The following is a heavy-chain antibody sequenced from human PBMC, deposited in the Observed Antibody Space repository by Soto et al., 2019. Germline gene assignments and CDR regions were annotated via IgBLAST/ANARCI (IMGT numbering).Heavy chain of an antibody. J-gene: IGHJ6*02. D-gene: IGHD2-2*01. CDR2: FDFEDGET. V-gene: IGHV1-24*01. Sequence: QVQLVQSGAEVKKPGASVKVSCKVSGHTLTELSMHWVRQAPGKGLEWMGGFDFEDGETIYAQKFQGNVTMTEDTSTDTAYMELSSLRPEDTAVYYCATPSLVVPTSMICYGLDVWGQGTTVTVSS. CDR3: ATPSLVVPTSMICYGLDV. CDR1: GHTLTELS.